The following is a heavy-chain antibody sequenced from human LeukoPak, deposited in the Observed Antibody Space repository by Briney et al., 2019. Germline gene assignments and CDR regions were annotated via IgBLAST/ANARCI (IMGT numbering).Heavy chain of an antibody. CDR2: ISGSGGST. D-gene: IGHD6-19*01. J-gene: IGHJ5*02. CDR1: GFTFSNYR. Sequence: GGSLRLSCVASGFTFSNYRMSWVRQAPGKGLEWVSAISGSGGSTYYADSVKGRFTISRDNSKNTLYLQMNSLRAEDTAVYYCAKDSVAGLNWFDPWGQGTLVTVSS. V-gene: IGHV3-23*01. CDR3: AKDSVAGLNWFDP.